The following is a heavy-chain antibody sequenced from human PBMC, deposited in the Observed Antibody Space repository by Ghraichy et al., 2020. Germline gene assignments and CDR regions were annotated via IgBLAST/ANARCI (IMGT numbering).Heavy chain of an antibody. J-gene: IGHJ2*01. V-gene: IGHV4-59*08. CDR1: VDSIYNDF. CDR2: ISSGETT. Sequence: SQTLSLTCTVSVDSIYNDFWTWIWQPPEKGMEYNAHISSGETTNYNSSLGSPASIRLDASKNQFYLKLSSVTTSDTANYYCVIFFTAVVGVHYQYLDLWDRGPLITVSS. D-gene: IGHD2-2*01. CDR3: VIFFTAVVGVHYQYLDL.